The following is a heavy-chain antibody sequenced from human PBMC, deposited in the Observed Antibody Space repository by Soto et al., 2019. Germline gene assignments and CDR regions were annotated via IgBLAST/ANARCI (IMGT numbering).Heavy chain of an antibody. CDR2: SDREDGET. V-gene: IGHV1-24*01. CDR1: GSALTELS. Sequence: QDRLIQSGTQVKKPGASVKVSCSLSGSALTELSLHWVRQAPGKGLEWMGCSDREDGETFYAQKFKGRLTMTEDTSTNTAYMELRSLGSEDTAVYYCTRGNWFDPWGQGTLVAVSS. CDR3: TRGNWFDP. J-gene: IGHJ5*02.